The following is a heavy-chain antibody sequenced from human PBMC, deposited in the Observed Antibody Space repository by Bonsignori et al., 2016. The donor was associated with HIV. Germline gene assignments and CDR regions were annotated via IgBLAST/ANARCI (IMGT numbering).Heavy chain of an antibody. J-gene: IGHJ6*03. CDR3: ARVSRRLYYYMDV. Sequence: SETLSLTCAVSGGSINSGDYYWSWIRQPPGKGLEWIGYIYYSGSTYYNPSLKSRVTISLDTSKNQFSLKLTSVTAAETAVYYCARVSRRLYYYMDVWGKGTTVTVSS. V-gene: IGHV4-30-4*08. CDR1: GGSINSGDYY. CDR2: IYYSGST.